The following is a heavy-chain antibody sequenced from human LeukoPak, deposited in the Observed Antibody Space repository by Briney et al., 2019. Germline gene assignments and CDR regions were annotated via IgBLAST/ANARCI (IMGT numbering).Heavy chain of an antibody. CDR3: ARDRGWGLSLTAFDI. D-gene: IGHD3-10*01. V-gene: IGHV3-23*01. J-gene: IGHJ3*02. CDR2: ITISAGST. Sequence: GGSLRLSCAASGFTFSSYDMSWVRQAPGKGLEWVSTITISAGSTYYADSVKGRFTISRDNSKNTLYLQMNSLRAEDTAVYYCARDRGWGLSLTAFDIWGQGTMVTVSS. CDR1: GFTFSSYD.